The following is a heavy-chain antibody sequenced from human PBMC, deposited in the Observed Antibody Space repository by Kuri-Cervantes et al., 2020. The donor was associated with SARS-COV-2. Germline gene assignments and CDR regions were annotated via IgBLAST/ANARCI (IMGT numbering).Heavy chain of an antibody. D-gene: IGHD2-15*01. CDR1: AFTFSSYG. J-gene: IGHJ4*02. V-gene: IGHV3-23*01. CDR2: ICGSGGST. CDR3: AKDQHGIVVVVAAIDY. Sequence: ETLSLTCAASAFTFSSYGMSWVRQAPGKGLEWVSSICGSGGSTYYADSVKGRFIISRDISKNTLYLQMNSLRAEDTAVYYCAKDQHGIVVVVAAIDYWGQGTLVTVSS.